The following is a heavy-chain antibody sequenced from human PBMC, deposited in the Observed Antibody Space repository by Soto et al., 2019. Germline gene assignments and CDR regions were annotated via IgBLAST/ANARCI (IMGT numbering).Heavy chain of an antibody. Sequence: EVQLVESGGVVVQPGGSLRLSCAASGYTFDDYTMHWVRQAPGKGLEWVSLIDWDGGSTYYADSVKGRFTISRDNSRNSLFLQMNSLRTEDTALYYCAKGGQPIVVMTDGCYFDYWGQGTLVTVSS. J-gene: IGHJ4*02. CDR2: IDWDGGST. D-gene: IGHD2-21*02. CDR1: GYTFDDYT. V-gene: IGHV3-43*01. CDR3: AKGGQPIVVMTDGCYFDY.